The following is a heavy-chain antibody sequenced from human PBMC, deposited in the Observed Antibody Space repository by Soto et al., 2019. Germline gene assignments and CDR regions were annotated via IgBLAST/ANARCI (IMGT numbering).Heavy chain of an antibody. V-gene: IGHV3-48*02. CDR2: ISVGSGSI. Sequence: ESGGGLVQPGRSRRLSCAASGFTFSSYAFNWVRQAPGKGLEWISYISVGSGSIFYADSVKGRFTISRDDAQNSLYLQMNTLRDDDTAIYFCVRDDKWAFDIWGQGTTVIVSS. CDR1: GFTFSSYA. D-gene: IGHD1-26*01. J-gene: IGHJ3*02. CDR3: VRDDKWAFDI.